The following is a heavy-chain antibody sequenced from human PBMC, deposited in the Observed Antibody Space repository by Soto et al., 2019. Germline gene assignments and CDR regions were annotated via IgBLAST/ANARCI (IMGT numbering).Heavy chain of an antibody. CDR1: GGSISSSAFK. D-gene: IGHD6-13*01. J-gene: IGHJ5*02. V-gene: IGHV4-39*01. CDR3: ASPGAAPTASWLDP. Sequence: SETLSLTCTVFGGSISSSAFKWAWIRQSPGKGLEWIGSVYYSGSTSYNPSLKSRVTISVDTSTNQFSLHLSYVTAADTAVYYCASPGAAPTASWLDPWGRGTLVTVSS. CDR2: VYYSGST.